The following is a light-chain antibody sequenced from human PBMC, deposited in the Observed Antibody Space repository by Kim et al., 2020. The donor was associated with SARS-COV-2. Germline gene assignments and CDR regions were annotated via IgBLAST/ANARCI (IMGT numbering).Light chain of an antibody. Sequence: ALGQTVRSTWQVDSLRSYYATGYQQTPGHALRLVIYGKNNRPSGIPDRFSGSSSVNTASLIITGTQAGDEADYYCNSRDSNDNVVFGGGTQLTVL. V-gene: IGLV3-19*01. CDR2: GKN. CDR1: SLRSYY. J-gene: IGLJ2*01. CDR3: NSRDSNDNVV.